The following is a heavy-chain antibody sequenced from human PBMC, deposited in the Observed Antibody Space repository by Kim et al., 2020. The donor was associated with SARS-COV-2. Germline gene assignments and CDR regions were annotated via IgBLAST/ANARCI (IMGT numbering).Heavy chain of an antibody. V-gene: IGHV4-30-2*03. Sequence: PSLNSQVTLSVDSSKNQFPLTLSSVTAADTAVYYCARPNTILGVPSSFDPWGQGTLVTVSS. J-gene: IGHJ5*02. D-gene: IGHD3-3*01. CDR3: ARPNTILGVPSSFDP.